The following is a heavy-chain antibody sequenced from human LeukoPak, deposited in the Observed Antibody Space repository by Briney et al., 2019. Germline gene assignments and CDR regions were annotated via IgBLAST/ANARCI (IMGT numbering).Heavy chain of an antibody. D-gene: IGHD1-14*01. Sequence: PGGSLRLSCAASGFTFSSYSMNWVRQAPGKGLEWVSSISSSSSYIYYADSVKGRFTISRDNSKNTLYLQMNSLRAEDTALYYCARRARPEWYFDLWGRGTLVTVSS. CDR1: GFTFSSYS. CDR3: ARRARPEWYFDL. J-gene: IGHJ2*01. V-gene: IGHV3-21*04. CDR2: ISSSSSYI.